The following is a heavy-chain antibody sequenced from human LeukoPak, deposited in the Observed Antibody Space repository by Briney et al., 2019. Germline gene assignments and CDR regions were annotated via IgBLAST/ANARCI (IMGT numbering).Heavy chain of an antibody. CDR2: IYYSGTT. CDR3: ARLALQEVGATQTYYLDY. D-gene: IGHD1-26*01. Sequence: SETLSLTCTVSGGSIRNNNYYWGWIRQPPGKGLEWIGSIYYSGTTYYNPSLKSRVTMSVDTSKNQFSLKLSSVTVADTAVYYCARLALQEVGATQTYYLDYWGQGTLVTVSS. J-gene: IGHJ4*02. V-gene: IGHV4-39*01. CDR1: GGSIRNNNYY.